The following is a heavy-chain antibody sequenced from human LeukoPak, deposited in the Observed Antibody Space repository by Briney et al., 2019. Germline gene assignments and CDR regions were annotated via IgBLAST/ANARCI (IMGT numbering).Heavy chain of an antibody. Sequence: SETLSLTCTVSGGSISSYYWSWIRQPAGKGLEWIGRIYASGSTNYNPSLKSRVTMSVDTSKNQFSLKLSSVTAADTAVYYCARDEYYYDSSGYYYYCGMDVWGQGTTVTVSS. CDR1: GGSISSYY. CDR2: IYASGST. V-gene: IGHV4-4*07. J-gene: IGHJ6*02. D-gene: IGHD3-22*01. CDR3: ARDEYYYDSSGYYYYCGMDV.